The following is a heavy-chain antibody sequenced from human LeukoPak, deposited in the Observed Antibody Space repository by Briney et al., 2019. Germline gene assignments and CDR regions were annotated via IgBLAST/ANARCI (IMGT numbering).Heavy chain of an antibody. D-gene: IGHD3-10*01. CDR3: ARTSRINMVLDP. Sequence: PSETLSLTCSVSGGSMTGYYWNWIRQRPGKGLEWIAYIYYSGITDYNPSLKSRVTISVDKSKNQFSLKLSSVTAADTAVYYCARTSRINMVLDPWGQGTLVTVSS. CDR2: IYYSGIT. J-gene: IGHJ5*02. CDR1: GGSMTGYY. V-gene: IGHV4-59*12.